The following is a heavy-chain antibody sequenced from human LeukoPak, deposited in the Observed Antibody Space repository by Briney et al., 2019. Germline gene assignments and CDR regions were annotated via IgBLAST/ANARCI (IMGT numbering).Heavy chain of an antibody. CDR1: GYTFTSSY. CDR2: INPNSGDP. CDR3: ARSARHCNNGVCFTDYYIDL. J-gene: IGHJ6*03. Sequence: GASVKVSCKTSGYTFTSSYIHWVRQAPGQGLEWMGRINPNSGDPDYPQKFQGRVTMTRDTSISTAYMEMSSLTSDDTAVYYCARSARHCNNGVCFTDYYIDLWGKGTTVIVSS. D-gene: IGHD2-8*01. V-gene: IGHV1-2*06.